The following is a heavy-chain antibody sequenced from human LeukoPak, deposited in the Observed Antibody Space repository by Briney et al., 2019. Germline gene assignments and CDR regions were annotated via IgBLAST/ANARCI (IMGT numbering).Heavy chain of an antibody. J-gene: IGHJ4*02. V-gene: IGHV3-23*01. Sequence: PGGSLRLSCAASGFTFSSYAMSWVRQAPGKGPEWVSAISGSGGSTYYADSVKGRFTISRDNSKNTLYLQMNSLRAEDTAVYYCAKEEYYYDSSGYRHWGQGTLVTVSS. CDR2: ISGSGGST. CDR3: AKEEYYYDSSGYRH. D-gene: IGHD3-22*01. CDR1: GFTFSSYA.